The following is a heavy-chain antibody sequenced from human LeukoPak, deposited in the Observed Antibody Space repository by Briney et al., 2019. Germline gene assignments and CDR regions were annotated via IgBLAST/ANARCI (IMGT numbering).Heavy chain of an antibody. Sequence: SETLSLTCTDSGGSISSYYWSWIRQPAGKGLEWIGRIYTSGSTNYNPSLKSRVTMSVDTSKNQFSLKLSSVTAADTAVYYCAGLYEGSYYDFWSGSFMDVWGKGTTVTVSS. D-gene: IGHD3-3*01. CDR2: IYTSGST. CDR1: GGSISSYY. V-gene: IGHV4-4*07. J-gene: IGHJ6*03. CDR3: AGLYEGSYYDFWSGSFMDV.